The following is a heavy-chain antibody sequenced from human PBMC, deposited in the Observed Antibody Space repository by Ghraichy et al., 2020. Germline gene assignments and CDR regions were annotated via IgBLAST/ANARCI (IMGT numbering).Heavy chain of an antibody. CDR1: GFSFTDYW. V-gene: IGHV3-74*01. Sequence: GGSLRLSCAASGFSFTDYWMHWVRQTPGRGLEWVSHLNIDGTTVNYADSVKGRFTISRDNAKNTMYLQMISLTVEDTVVYYCVRSYKDGLRHFDYWGQGTLVTVSS. J-gene: IGHJ4*02. CDR2: LNIDGTTV. D-gene: IGHD1-14*01. CDR3: VRSYKDGLRHFDY.